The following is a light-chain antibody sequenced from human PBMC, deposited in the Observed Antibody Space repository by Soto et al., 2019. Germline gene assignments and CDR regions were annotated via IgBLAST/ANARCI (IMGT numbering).Light chain of an antibody. CDR1: SSDVGVYNY. J-gene: IGLJ2*01. V-gene: IGLV2-8*01. Sequence: QSALTQPPSASGSPGQSVTISCTGTSSDVGVYNYVSWYQQHPGKAPKLMIYEVSKRPSGVPDRFSGSKSGNTASLTVSGRQAEDEADYYCSSFAGNNNLVFGGGTKVTVL. CDR2: EVS. CDR3: SSFAGNNNLV.